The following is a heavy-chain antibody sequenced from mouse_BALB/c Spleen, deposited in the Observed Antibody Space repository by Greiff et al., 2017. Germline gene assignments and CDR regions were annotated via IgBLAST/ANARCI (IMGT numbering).Heavy chain of an antibody. Sequence: QVTLKESGAELVRPGSSVKISCKASGYAFSSYWMNWVKQRPGQGLEWIGQIYPGDGDTNYNGKFKGKATLTADKSSSTAYMQLSSLTSEDSAVYFCARSEVYGNYGGFAYWGQGTLVTVSA. CDR2: IYPGDGDT. CDR1: GYAFSSYW. J-gene: IGHJ3*01. V-gene: IGHV1-80*01. CDR3: ARSEVYGNYGGFAY. D-gene: IGHD2-1*01.